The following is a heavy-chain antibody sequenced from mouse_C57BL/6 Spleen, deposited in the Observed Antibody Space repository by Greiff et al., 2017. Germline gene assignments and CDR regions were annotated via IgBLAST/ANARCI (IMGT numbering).Heavy chain of an antibody. CDR2: IHPTDSDT. V-gene: IGHV1-74*01. CDR1: GYTFTSYW. J-gene: IGHJ1*03. CDR3: AIPIMKDWYFDV. Sequence: QVQLQQPGAELVKPGASVKVSCKASGYTFTSYWMHWVKQRPGQGLEWIGRIHPTDSDTNYNQQFKGKATLTLDQSSSTASMHLSSLTSAYSAVYYFAIPIMKDWYFDVWGTETTVTVSS. D-gene: IGHD1-3*01.